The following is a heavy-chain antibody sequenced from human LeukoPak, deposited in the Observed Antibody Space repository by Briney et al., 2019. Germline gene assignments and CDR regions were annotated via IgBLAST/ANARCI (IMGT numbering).Heavy chain of an antibody. Sequence: GGSLRLSCAASGFTFSSYALSWVRQAPGKGLEWVSAISDNGGSTYYADSVKGRFTISRDNSKNTLYLQMNSLRAEDAAVYYCARLPIYGDYVDYWGQGTLVTVSS. CDR1: GFTFSSYA. J-gene: IGHJ4*02. CDR3: ARLPIYGDYVDY. V-gene: IGHV3-23*01. CDR2: ISDNGGST. D-gene: IGHD4-17*01.